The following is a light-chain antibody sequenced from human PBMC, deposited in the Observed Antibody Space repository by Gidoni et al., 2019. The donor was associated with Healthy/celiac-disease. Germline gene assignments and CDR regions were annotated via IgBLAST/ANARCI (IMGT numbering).Light chain of an antibody. CDR3: QQYNSYSL. CDR2: KAS. Sequence: STLSASVGDRVTITCRASQSISSWLAWYQQKPGKAPKLLIYKASSLESGVPSRFSGSGSGTEFTLTISSLQPDDFATYYCQQYNSYSLFGQXTKLEIK. CDR1: QSISSW. V-gene: IGKV1-5*03. J-gene: IGKJ2*01.